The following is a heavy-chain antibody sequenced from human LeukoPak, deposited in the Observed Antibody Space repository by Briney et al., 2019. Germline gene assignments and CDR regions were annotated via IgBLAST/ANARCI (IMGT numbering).Heavy chain of an antibody. V-gene: IGHV3-9*01. CDR1: GFTFDDYA. J-gene: IGHJ4*02. Sequence: GGSLRLSCAASGFTFDDYAMHWVRQAPGKGLEWVSGISWNSGFIGYADSVKGRFTISRDNAKNSLYLQMNSLRAEDTALYYCAKDTLYGSGTYYSGFDYWGQGTLVTVSS. CDR3: AKDTLYGSGTYYSGFDY. D-gene: IGHD3-10*01. CDR2: ISWNSGFI.